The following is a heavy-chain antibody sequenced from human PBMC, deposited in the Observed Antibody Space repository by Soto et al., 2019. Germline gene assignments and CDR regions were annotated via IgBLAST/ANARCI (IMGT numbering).Heavy chain of an antibody. Sequence: SVKGRFTISRDNAKNSLYLQMNSLRAEDTAVYYCARDKAVAGIESPDNWFDPWGQGTLVTVSS. J-gene: IGHJ5*02. CDR3: ARDKAVAGIESPDNWFDP. V-gene: IGHV3-48*01. D-gene: IGHD6-19*01.